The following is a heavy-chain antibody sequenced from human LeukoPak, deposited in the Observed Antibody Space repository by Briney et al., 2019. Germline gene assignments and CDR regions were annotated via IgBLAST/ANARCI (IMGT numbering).Heavy chain of an antibody. CDR1: GFTFSDYY. D-gene: IGHD3-16*02. V-gene: IGHV3-21*01. CDR2: ITTSSTYI. Sequence: GGSLRLSCAASGFTFSDYYMNWIRQAPGKGLEWVSSITTSSTYIYYADSVKVRFTISRDNAKNSLYLQMTSLRAEDTAVYYCARHRTASDNWGQGTLVTVSS. CDR3: ARHRTASDN. J-gene: IGHJ4*02.